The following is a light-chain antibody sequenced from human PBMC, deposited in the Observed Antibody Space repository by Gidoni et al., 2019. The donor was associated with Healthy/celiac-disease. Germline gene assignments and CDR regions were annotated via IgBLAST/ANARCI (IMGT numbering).Light chain of an antibody. CDR1: SSDVGGYNY. CDR2: EFS. J-gene: IGLJ2*01. Sequence: QSALTQPAYVSGSPGQSITISCTGTSSDVGGYNYVSWYQQHPGKAPKLMIYEFSNRPSGVSNRFSGSKSGNTASLTISWLSEDEADYYCSSYTSSITLEVFGGGTKLTVL. V-gene: IGLV2-14*01. CDR3: SSYTSSITLEV.